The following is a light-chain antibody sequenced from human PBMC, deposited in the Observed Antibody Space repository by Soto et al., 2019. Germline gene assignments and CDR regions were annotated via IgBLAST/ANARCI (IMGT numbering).Light chain of an antibody. CDR2: VVS. CDR1: SSDVGRYDY. CDR3: SSFTDSRVYV. V-gene: IGLV2-14*01. Sequence: QSALTQPGSVSGSPGQSITISCTGTSSDVGRYDYVSWYQHHPGKAPKLIIYVVSDRPSGVSNRFSGSKSGNTASLTISGLQAEDEADYYCSSFTDSRVYVFGSGTKVTVL. J-gene: IGLJ1*01.